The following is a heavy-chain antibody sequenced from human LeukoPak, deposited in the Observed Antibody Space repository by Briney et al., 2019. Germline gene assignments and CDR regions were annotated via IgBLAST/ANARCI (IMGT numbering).Heavy chain of an antibody. CDR3: ARDTGKVVGATNFDY. Sequence: ASVKVCCKASLYTFTSYGISWVRQAPGQGLEWMGWISAYNGNTNYAQKLQGRVDMTTDTSTSTAYMELRSLRSDDRAVYYCARDTGKVVGATNFDYWGQGTLVTVSS. J-gene: IGHJ4*02. CDR2: ISAYNGNT. V-gene: IGHV1-18*01. CDR1: LYTFTSYG. D-gene: IGHD1-26*01.